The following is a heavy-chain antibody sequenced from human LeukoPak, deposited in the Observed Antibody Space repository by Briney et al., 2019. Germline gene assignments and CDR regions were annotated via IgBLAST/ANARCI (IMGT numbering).Heavy chain of an antibody. CDR2: IKQDESEK. V-gene: IGHV3-7*01. J-gene: IGHJ4*02. CDR1: GFTFSSYW. CDR3: GREIQAPGKTLEY. Sequence: HSGGSLRLSCAASGFTFSSYWMSWVRQAPGKGLEWVANIKQDESEKYYVDSVKGRFTISRDNAKNSLYLQMNSLRGEDTAVYYCGREIQAPGKTLEYWGQGTLVTVSS.